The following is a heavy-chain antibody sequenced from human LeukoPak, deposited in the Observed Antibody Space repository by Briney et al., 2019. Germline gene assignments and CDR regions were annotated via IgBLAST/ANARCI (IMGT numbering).Heavy chain of an antibody. Sequence: SETLSLTCTVSGGSISSYYWSWIRQPPGKGLEWIGRIYTSGSTNYNPSLKSRVTISVDTSKNQFSLKLSSVTAADTAVYYCARHHLRGVTPNWFDPWGQGTLVTVSS. J-gene: IGHJ5*02. V-gene: IGHV4-59*08. D-gene: IGHD3-10*01. CDR1: GGSISSYY. CDR2: IYTSGST. CDR3: ARHHLRGVTPNWFDP.